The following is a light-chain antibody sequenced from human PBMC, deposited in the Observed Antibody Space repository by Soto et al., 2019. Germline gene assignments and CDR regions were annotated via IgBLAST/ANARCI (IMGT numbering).Light chain of an antibody. CDR3: QQYGSSPPT. Sequence: IVLTQSPGTLSLPPGERTTLSCRASQSISRYLAWYQQKPGQGPRLLIYGASSRATGTPDRFSGSGSETDFTLTINRLEPEDFALYYCQQYGSSPPTFGQGTKVDIK. CDR2: GAS. V-gene: IGKV3-20*01. CDR1: QSISRY. J-gene: IGKJ1*01.